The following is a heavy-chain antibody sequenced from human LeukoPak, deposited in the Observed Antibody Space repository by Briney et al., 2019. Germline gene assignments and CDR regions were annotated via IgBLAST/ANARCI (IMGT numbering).Heavy chain of an antibody. CDR3: AKEEMGIPSEDFDY. V-gene: IGHV3-23*01. D-gene: IGHD7-27*01. CDR2: INNSGGNT. Sequence: GGSLRLSCAASGFTFSSYAMSWVRQAPGKGLEWVSSINNSGGNTYYADSVRGRFTISRDNSKNTLYLQMNSLRAEDTAVYYCAKEEMGIPSEDFDYWGQGTLVTVSS. J-gene: IGHJ4*02. CDR1: GFTFSSYA.